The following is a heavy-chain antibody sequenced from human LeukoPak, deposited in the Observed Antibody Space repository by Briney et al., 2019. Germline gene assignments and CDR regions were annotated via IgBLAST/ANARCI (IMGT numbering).Heavy chain of an antibody. Sequence: SETLSLTCTVSGGSISSGSYYRSWIRQPAGKGLEWIGRIYTSGSTNYNPSLKSRVTISVDTSKNQFSLKLSSVTAADTAVYYCAREGSYYDSSGYYRDAFDIWGQGTMVTVSS. CDR3: AREGSYYDSSGYYRDAFDI. V-gene: IGHV4-61*02. CDR2: IYTSGST. J-gene: IGHJ3*02. CDR1: GGSISSGSYY. D-gene: IGHD3-22*01.